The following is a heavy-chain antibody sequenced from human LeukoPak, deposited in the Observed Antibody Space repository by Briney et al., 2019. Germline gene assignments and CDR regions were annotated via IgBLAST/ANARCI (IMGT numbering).Heavy chain of an antibody. CDR2: INPSGGST. J-gene: IGHJ4*02. V-gene: IGHV1-46*01. D-gene: IGHD6-19*01. CDR1: GGTFSSYA. Sequence: ASVKVSCKASGGTFSSYAISWVRQAPGQGLEWMGIINPSGGSTSYAQKFQGRVTMTRDTSTSTVYMELSSLRSEDTAAYYCARAVYSSGWSDYWGQGTLVTVSS. CDR3: ARAVYSSGWSDY.